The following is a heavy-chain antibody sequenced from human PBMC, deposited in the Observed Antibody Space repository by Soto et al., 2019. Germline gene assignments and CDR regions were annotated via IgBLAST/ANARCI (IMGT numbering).Heavy chain of an antibody. CDR1: GFTFSSYA. D-gene: IGHD1-26*01. CDR2: VSIGGST. Sequence: DVQVLESGGGLVQTEGSLRLSCAASGFTFSSYAMGWVLQGPGKGLAWVAVVSIGGSTHYADSVRGRFTIPRDNSQNTLSLQMNSLTAEDTAVSFCAKRRWAGGNFDNWGQGALVTVSS. V-gene: IGHV3-23*01. J-gene: IGHJ4*02. CDR3: AKRRWAGGNFDN.